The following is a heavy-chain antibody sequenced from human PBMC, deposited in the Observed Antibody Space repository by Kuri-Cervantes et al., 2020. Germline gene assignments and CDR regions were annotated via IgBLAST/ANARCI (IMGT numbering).Heavy chain of an antibody. CDR1: GGSISSYY. CDR3: SRDLLDYVLDY. Sequence: SETLSLTCTVSGGSISSYYRSWIRQAPGKGLEWIGHINYSGSNNYNPPLKSRVTISVDTSKNQFSLKLRSVSAADTAVYYCSRDLLDYVLDYWGQGTLVTVSS. V-gene: IGHV4-59*01. D-gene: IGHD3-10*02. CDR2: INYSGSN. J-gene: IGHJ4*02.